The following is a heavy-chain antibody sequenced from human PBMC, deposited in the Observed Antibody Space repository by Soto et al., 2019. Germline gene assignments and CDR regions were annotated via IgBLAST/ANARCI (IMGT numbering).Heavy chain of an antibody. CDR1: GFTVSSNY. CDR2: IYSGGST. D-gene: IGHD3-3*01. Sequence: GGSLRLSCAASGFTVSSNYMSWVRQAPGKGLEWVSVIYSGGSTYYADSVKGRFTISRDNSKNTLYLQMNSLRAEDTAVYYCARSDFWSGYPPSPDHYYYYGMDVWGQGTTVTV. J-gene: IGHJ6*02. CDR3: ARSDFWSGYPPSPDHYYYYGMDV. V-gene: IGHV3-66*01.